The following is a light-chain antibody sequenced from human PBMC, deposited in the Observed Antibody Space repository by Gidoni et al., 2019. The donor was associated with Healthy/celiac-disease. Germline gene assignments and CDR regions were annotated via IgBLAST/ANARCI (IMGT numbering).Light chain of an antibody. V-gene: IGLV1-44*01. CDR2: RNN. CDR1: SSNIGSNT. J-gene: IGLJ3*02. Sequence: QSVLTQPPSASGTPGPRVTISCSGSSSNIGSNTVNWYQQLPGPAPKLLSYRNNQRPSGVPDRFSGSKSGTSASLAISGLQSEDEADYYCAAWDDSLNGWVFGGGTKLTVL. CDR3: AAWDDSLNGWV.